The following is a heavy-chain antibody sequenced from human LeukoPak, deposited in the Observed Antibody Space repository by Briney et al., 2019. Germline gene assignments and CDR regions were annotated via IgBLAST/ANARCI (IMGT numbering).Heavy chain of an antibody. CDR3: ARRYGSSGFNWFDP. V-gene: IGHV3-23*01. J-gene: IGHJ5*02. CDR1: GFTFSSYA. CDR2: ISGNGDST. D-gene: IGHD6-19*01. Sequence: GGSLRLSCAASGFTFSSYALRWVRQAPGKGLEWVTTISGNGDSTYYADSVKGRFTISRDNSKNTPYLQMKSLRVEDTAVYYCARRYGSSGFNWFDPWGQGTLVTVSS.